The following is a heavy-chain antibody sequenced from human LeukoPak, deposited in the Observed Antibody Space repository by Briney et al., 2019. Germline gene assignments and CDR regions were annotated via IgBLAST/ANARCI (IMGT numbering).Heavy chain of an antibody. CDR1: GFIFSSYG. CDR3: ARVYGGAFDS. Sequence: GGSLRLSCAASGFIFSSYGMHWVRQGPGKGLEWVAYLRFDGNMKYYTDSVKGRFTISRDNSKSTLYLQMNSLRFEDTALYYCARVYGGAFDSWGQGTLVTVSS. CDR2: LRFDGNMK. D-gene: IGHD2-21*01. J-gene: IGHJ4*02. V-gene: IGHV3-30*02.